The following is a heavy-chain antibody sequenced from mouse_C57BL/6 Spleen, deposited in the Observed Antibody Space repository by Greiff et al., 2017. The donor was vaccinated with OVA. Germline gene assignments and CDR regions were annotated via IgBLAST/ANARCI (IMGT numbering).Heavy chain of an antibody. CDR3: TNDYDSCHGGFAY. Sequence: EVKLQESGAGLVKPGGSLKLSCAASGFTFSSYAMSWVRQTPEQRLEWVAYISSGGGYIYYEHNVKGRFTISRDNARNTLYLQMSSLTSEDTAMYYCTNDYDSCHGGFAYWGQGTLVTVSS. CDR1: GFTFSSYA. J-gene: IGHJ3*01. CDR2: ISSGGGYI. D-gene: IGHD1-1*01. V-gene: IGHV5-9-1*02.